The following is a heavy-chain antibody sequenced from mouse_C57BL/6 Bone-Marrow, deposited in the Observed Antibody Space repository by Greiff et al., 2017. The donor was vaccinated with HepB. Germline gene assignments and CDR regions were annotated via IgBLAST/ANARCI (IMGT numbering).Heavy chain of an antibody. D-gene: IGHD2-2*01. CDR3: ARQSGYDKAFAY. J-gene: IGHJ3*01. CDR2: ISNLAYSI. CDR1: GFTFSDYG. V-gene: IGHV5-15*01. Sequence: EVQGVESGGGLVQPGGSLKLSCAASGFTFSDYGMAWVRQAPRKGPEWVAFISNLAYSIYYADTVTGRFTISRENAKNTLYLEMSSLRSEDTAMYYCARQSGYDKAFAYWGQGTLVTVSA.